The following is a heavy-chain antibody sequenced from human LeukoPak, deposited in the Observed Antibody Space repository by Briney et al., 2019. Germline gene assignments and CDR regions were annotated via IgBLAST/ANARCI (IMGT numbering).Heavy chain of an antibody. CDR2: IKSKSDGGTT. CDR3: IIGGGNHYVDDYFEY. CDR1: GFTLSNAW. V-gene: IGHV3-15*01. J-gene: IGHJ4*02. D-gene: IGHD1-26*01. Sequence: GGSLRLSCAASGFTLSNAWMTWVRQAPGKGPEWVGRIKSKSDGGTTEYAAPKKGRFTISRDDSKNTLDLQMDSLKTEDTGLYYCIIGGGNHYVDDYFEYWGQGTLVTVSS.